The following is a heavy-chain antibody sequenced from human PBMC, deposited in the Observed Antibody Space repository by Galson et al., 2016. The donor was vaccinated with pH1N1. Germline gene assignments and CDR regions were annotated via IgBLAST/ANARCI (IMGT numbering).Heavy chain of an antibody. CDR1: GGSISSGGYY. V-gene: IGHV4-31*03. CDR2: IFYSGST. D-gene: IGHD6-13*01. CDR3: AHGIAAVGTFHFDY. J-gene: IGHJ4*02. Sequence: TLSLTCTVSGGSISSGGYYWSWIRQHPGKGLEWIGYIFYSGSTYYSPSLKSRVTISVDTSKNQFSLRLSSVTAADTAVYYCAHGIAAVGTFHFDYWGQGTLVTVSS.